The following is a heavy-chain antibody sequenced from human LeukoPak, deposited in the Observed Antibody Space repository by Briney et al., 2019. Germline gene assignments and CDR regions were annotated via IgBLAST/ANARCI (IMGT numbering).Heavy chain of an antibody. CDR2: IIPILGIA. J-gene: IGHJ4*02. Sequence: SVKVSCKASGGTFSSYAISWVRQAPGQGLEWMGRIIPILGIANYAQKFQGRVTITADKSTSAAYMELSSLRSEDTAVYYCAREGRGSASDYWGQGTLVTVSS. V-gene: IGHV1-69*04. CDR1: GGTFSSYA. CDR3: AREGRGSASDY.